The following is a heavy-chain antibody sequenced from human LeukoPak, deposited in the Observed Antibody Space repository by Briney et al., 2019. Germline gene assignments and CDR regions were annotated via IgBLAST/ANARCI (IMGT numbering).Heavy chain of an antibody. CDR2: ISGITTNT. Sequence: PGGSLRLSCAASGFTFSNYAMSWVRQAPGRGLEWVSLISGITTNTYYADSVKGRFTISRDNSKNTLALQMNSLRAEDTAGYYCAKHLLVGGTRGAYAFDIWGRGTMVTVSS. V-gene: IGHV3-23*01. D-gene: IGHD1-26*01. CDR1: GFTFSNYA. CDR3: AKHLLVGGTRGAYAFDI. J-gene: IGHJ3*02.